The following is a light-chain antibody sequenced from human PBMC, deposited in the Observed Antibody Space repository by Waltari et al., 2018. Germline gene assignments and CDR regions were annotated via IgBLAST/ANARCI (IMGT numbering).Light chain of an antibody. CDR2: EVS. V-gene: IGLV2-14*01. CDR1: SSDIGSYGS. Sequence: QSALTQPASVSGSPGQSIAIPCPGTSSDIGSYGSVSWYQQRPGKAPKLMIYEVSNRPSGVSNRFSGSKSGNTASLTISGLQAEDEADYYCDSYTSSSTRVFGGGTKLTVL. J-gene: IGLJ3*02. CDR3: DSYTSSSTRV.